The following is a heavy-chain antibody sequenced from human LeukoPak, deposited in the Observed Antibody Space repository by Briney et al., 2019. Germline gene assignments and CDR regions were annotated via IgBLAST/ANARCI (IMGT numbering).Heavy chain of an antibody. CDR2: ISYDGSNK. J-gene: IGHJ4*02. CDR1: GFTFSSYG. D-gene: IGHD3-16*02. Sequence: GGPLRLSCAASGFTFSSYGMHGVRQAPGKGLEWGAVISYDGSNKYYADSVKGRFTISRDNSKNTLYLQMNSLRAEDTAVYYCAKGTLRYADYWGQGTLVTVSS. CDR3: AKGTLRYADY. V-gene: IGHV3-30*18.